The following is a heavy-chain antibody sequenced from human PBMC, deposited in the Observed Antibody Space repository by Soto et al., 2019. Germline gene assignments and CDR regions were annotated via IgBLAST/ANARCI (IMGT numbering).Heavy chain of an antibody. J-gene: IGHJ6*02. D-gene: IGHD2-2*02. CDR1: GDSVSSNSAA. CDR3: ARGRYCSSTSCYTGDYYYGMDV. Sequence: SQTLSLTCAISGDSVSSNSAAWNWIRQSPSRGLEWLGRTYYRSKWYNAYAGSVKSRITINPDTSKNQFSLQLNSVTPEDTAVYCCARGRYCSSTSCYTGDYYYGMDVWGQGTTVTVSS. V-gene: IGHV6-1*01. CDR2: TYYRSKWYN.